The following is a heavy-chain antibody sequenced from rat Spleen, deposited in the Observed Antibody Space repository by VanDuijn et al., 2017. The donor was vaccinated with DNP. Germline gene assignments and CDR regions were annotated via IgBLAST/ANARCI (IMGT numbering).Heavy chain of an antibody. V-gene: IGHV2-41*01. D-gene: IGHD4-3*01. J-gene: IGHJ4*01. CDR3: ARDLIIRDTTSAMDA. CDR1: GFSLTSYN. Sequence: QVRLRESGPGLVQSSQTLSLTCTVAGFSLTSYNVHWVRQSPGKGLEWMGVIWKNGATRYNSALKSRLSFSKATSKSQVFLKLNRLQTEDTATYYCARDLIIRDTTSAMDAWGQGTSVTVSS. CDR2: IWKNGAT.